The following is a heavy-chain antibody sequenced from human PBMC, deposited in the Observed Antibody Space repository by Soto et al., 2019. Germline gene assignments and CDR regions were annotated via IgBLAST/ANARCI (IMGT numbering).Heavy chain of an antibody. D-gene: IGHD2-21*02. V-gene: IGHV4-59*01. CDR2: IYYSGST. CDR3: ARQSVVTAPSRNTYYYYGMDV. Sequence: QVQLQESGPGLVKPSETLSLTCTVSGGSISSYYWSWIRQPPGKGLEWIGYIYYSGSTNYNPSLKSRVTISVDTSKNQFSLKLSSVTAADTAVYYCARQSVVTAPSRNTYYYYGMDVWGQGTTVTVSS. CDR1: GGSISSYY. J-gene: IGHJ6*02.